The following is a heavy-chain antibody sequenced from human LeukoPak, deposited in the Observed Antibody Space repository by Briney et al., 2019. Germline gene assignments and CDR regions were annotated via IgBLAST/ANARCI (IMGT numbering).Heavy chain of an antibody. Sequence: GGSLRLSCAASGFTFSSYAMSWVRQAPGKGLEWVSAISGSGGSTYYADSVKGRFTISRDNSKNTLFLQMNSLRAEDTAVYYCARDSSSSSLFDYWGQGTLVTVPS. CDR3: ARDSSSSSLFDY. V-gene: IGHV3-23*01. CDR1: GFTFSSYA. CDR2: ISGSGGST. J-gene: IGHJ4*02. D-gene: IGHD6-6*01.